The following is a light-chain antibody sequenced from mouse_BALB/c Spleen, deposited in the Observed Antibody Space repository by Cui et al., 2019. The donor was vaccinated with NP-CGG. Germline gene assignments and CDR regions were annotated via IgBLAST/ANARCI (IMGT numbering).Light chain of an antibody. CDR3: ALWYSNHWV. CDR1: TGAVTTSNY. Sequence: QAVVTQESALTTSPGETVTLNCRSSTGAVTTSNYANWIEEKPDHLLTSLIGGTNNRAPGVPARFSGSLIGDKAALTITGAQTEDEAIYFCALWYSNHWVFGGGTKLTVL. J-gene: IGLJ1*01. V-gene: IGLV1*01. CDR2: GTN.